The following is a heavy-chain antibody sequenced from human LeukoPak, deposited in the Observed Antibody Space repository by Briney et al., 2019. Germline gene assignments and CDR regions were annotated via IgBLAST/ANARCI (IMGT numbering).Heavy chain of an antibody. Sequence: PGGSLRLSCAASGFSVSSTYMSWVRQAPGKGPEWVANINLDGGEKNYADSVKGRFTISRENAKNSLYLQMNSLRAEDTAMYYCATDVNSNYEYWGQGTLVTVSS. CDR1: GFSVSSTY. CDR3: ATDVNSNYEY. D-gene: IGHD4-11*01. V-gene: IGHV3-7*05. CDR2: INLDGGEK. J-gene: IGHJ4*02.